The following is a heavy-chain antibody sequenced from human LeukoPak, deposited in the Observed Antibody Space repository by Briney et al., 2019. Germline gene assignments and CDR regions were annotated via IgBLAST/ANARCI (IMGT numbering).Heavy chain of an antibody. CDR1: AFTFKTYT. D-gene: IGHD5-24*01. J-gene: IGHJ4*02. CDR3: ARTVEGHFDF. Sequence: GGSLRLSCVASAFTFKTYTLNWVRQTPGKGLEWVSYISTAGNLINYADSVRGRFTISRDNAKTPLYLYMSSLTPEDTAVYYCARTVEGHFDFRGQGTLVTVSS. CDR2: ISTAGNLI. V-gene: IGHV3-21*01.